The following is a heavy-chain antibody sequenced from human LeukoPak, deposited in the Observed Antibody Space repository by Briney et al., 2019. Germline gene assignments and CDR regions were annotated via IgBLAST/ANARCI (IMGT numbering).Heavy chain of an antibody. CDR3: ANYEGSYNSAKFDP. CDR2: ITRSGDSA. D-gene: IGHD6-25*01. Sequence: GGSLRLSCAASGFTFSSYAMSWVRQAPGKGLEWVSAITRSGDSAYYVDSMKGRFTISRDNSKNTLYLQMNSLRAEDTAVYYCANYEGSYNSAKFDPWGQGTLVTVSS. J-gene: IGHJ5*02. V-gene: IGHV3-23*01. CDR1: GFTFSSYA.